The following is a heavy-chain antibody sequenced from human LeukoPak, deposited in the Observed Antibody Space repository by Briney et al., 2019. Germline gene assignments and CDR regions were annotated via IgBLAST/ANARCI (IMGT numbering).Heavy chain of an antibody. CDR2: ISYNGSNK. J-gene: IGHJ4*02. CDR1: GFTFSSYA. D-gene: IGHD1-26*01. CDR3: ARDRGGSYYDLNY. Sequence: GGSLRLSCAASGFTFSSYAMHWVRQAPGKGLEWVAVISYNGSNKYYADSVKGRFTISRDNSKNTLYLQMNSLSAEDTAVYYCARDRGGSYYDLNYWGQGTLVTVSS. V-gene: IGHV3-30-3*01.